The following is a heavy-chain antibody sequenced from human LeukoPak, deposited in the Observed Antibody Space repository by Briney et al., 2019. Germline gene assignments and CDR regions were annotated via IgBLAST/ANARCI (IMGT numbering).Heavy chain of an antibody. CDR1: GFTFGDYA. CDR3: ATQNYYDSF. J-gene: IGHJ4*02. CDR2: ISGSGGST. V-gene: IGHV3-23*01. Sequence: PGGSLRLSCTAPGFTFGDYAMSWVRQAPGKGLEWVSAISGSGGSTYYADSVKGRFTISRDNAKNSLYLQMNSLRDEDTAVYYCATQNYYDSFWGQGTLVTVSS. D-gene: IGHD3-22*01.